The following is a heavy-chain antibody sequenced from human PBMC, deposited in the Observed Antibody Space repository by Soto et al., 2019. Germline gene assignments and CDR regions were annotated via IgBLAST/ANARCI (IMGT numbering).Heavy chain of an antibody. D-gene: IGHD1-26*01. CDR1: GGTFSSYT. V-gene: IGHV1-69*04. Sequence: VASVKVSCKASGGTFSSYTISWVRQAPGQGLEWMGRIIPILGIANYAQKFQGRVTITADKSTSTAYMELSSLRSEDTAVYYCARDLRLLVVWELPRPHDAFDIWGQGTMVTVSS. CDR3: ARDLRLLVVWELPRPHDAFDI. CDR2: IIPILGIA. J-gene: IGHJ3*02.